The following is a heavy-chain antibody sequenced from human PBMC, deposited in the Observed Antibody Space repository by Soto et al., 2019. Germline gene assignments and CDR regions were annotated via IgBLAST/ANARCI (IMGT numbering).Heavy chain of an antibody. Sequence: ASVKVSCKVSGYTLTELSMHWVRQAPGKGLEWMGGFDPEDGETIYAQKFQGRVTMTEDTSTDTAYMELSSLRSEDTAVYYCATAVLAVAGTAPFDYWGQGTLVTVSS. J-gene: IGHJ4*02. D-gene: IGHD6-19*01. CDR2: FDPEDGET. V-gene: IGHV1-24*01. CDR3: ATAVLAVAGTAPFDY. CDR1: GYTLTELS.